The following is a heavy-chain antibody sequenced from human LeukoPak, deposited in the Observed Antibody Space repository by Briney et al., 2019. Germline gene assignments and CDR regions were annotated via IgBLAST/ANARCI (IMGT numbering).Heavy chain of an antibody. CDR2: INPSGGST. CDR3: ARGKYQISIFCSGGNCYPGAFDI. Sequence: ASVKVSCKTSGYTFTSYYIHWVRQAPGQGLEWMAIINPSGGSTRYARKFQGRVTMTRDTSTSTVYMELSSLRSEDTAVYYCARGKYQISIFCSGGNCYPGAFDIWGQGTMGTVSS. D-gene: IGHD2-15*01. J-gene: IGHJ3*02. V-gene: IGHV1-46*01. CDR1: GYTFTSYY.